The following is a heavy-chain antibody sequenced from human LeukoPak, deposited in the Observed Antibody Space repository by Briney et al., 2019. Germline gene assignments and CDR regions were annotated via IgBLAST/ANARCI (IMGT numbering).Heavy chain of an antibody. CDR3: ARREAAAAYNWFDP. D-gene: IGHD6-13*01. Sequence: GASVKVSCKASGYTFTGYSLHWVRQAPGQGLEWMGWISAYNGNTNYAQKLQGRVTMTTDTSTSTAYMELRSLRSDDTAVYYCARREAAAAYNWFDPWSQGTLVTVSS. CDR1: GYTFTGYS. J-gene: IGHJ5*02. CDR2: ISAYNGNT. V-gene: IGHV1-18*04.